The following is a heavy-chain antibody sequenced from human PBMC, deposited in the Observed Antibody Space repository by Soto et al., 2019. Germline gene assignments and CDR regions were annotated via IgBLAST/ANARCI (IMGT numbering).Heavy chain of an antibody. CDR3: ARGGEDIVVVVAATAPPPHLDY. CDR2: ISAYNGNT. D-gene: IGHD2-15*01. CDR1: GYTFTSYG. V-gene: IGHV1-18*01. J-gene: IGHJ4*02. Sequence: GAPVKVYCKASGYTFTSYGISWARQAHGQGLERMGRISAYNGNTNYAQKLQGRVTMTTDTSTSTAYMELRGLRSDDTAVYYCARGGEDIVVVVAATAPPPHLDYWGQGTLVTVSS.